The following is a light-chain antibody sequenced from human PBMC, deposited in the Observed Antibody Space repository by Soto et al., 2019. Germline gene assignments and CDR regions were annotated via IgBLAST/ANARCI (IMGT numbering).Light chain of an antibody. V-gene: IGLV2-23*03. Sequence: QSALTQPASVSGSPGQSITISCTGTNSDVESYNLVSWFRQHPGEAPKLIVYEGTKRPSGVSNRFSGSKSGNPASLTISGLHAEDESNYYCCSYAGTATVFGTGTKLTVL. CDR1: NSDVESYNL. CDR2: EGT. CDR3: CSYAGTATV. J-gene: IGLJ1*01.